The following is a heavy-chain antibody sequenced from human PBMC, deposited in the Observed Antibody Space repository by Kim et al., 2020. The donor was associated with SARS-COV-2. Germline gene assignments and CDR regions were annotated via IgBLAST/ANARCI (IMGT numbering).Heavy chain of an antibody. CDR3: TREDYRAMDG. D-gene: IGHD4-4*01. J-gene: IGHJ6*02. Sequence: GGSLRLSCVASGFTFSSYNMNWVRQAPGKGLEWLSFISTSSTTTYHADSVKGRFTISRDSAKNSLYLQMNSLRAEDTAVYYCTREDYRAMDGWGQGTTVTVSS. CDR1: GFTFSSYN. CDR2: ISTSSTTT. V-gene: IGHV3-48*04.